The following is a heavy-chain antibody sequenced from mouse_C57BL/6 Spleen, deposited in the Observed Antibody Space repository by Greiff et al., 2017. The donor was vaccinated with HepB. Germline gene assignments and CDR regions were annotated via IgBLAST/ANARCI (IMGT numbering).Heavy chain of an antibody. J-gene: IGHJ2*01. D-gene: IGHD1-1*01. CDR2: IYPSDSET. CDR1: GYTFTSYW. CDR3: ARSGYYGSSYDY. Sequence: QVHVKQPGAELVRPGSSVKLSCKASGYTFTSYWMDWVKQRPGQGLEWIGNIYPSDSETHYNQKFKDKATLTVDKSSSTAYMQLSSLTSEDSAVYYCARSGYYGSSYDYWGQGTTLTVSS. V-gene: IGHV1-61*01.